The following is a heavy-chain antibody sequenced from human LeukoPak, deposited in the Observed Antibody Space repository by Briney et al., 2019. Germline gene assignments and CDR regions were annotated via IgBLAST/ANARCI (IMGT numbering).Heavy chain of an antibody. CDR3: TRDQTPYY. CDR2: IRSIIYGGTP. J-gene: IGHJ4*02. V-gene: IGHV3-49*04. CDR1: GFTFGDYA. Sequence: GGSLRLSCTTSGFTFGDYAMTWVRQVPGKGLEWVGFIRSIIYGGTPEYAASVKGRFTISRDDSRGIAYLQMNSLNIEDTAVYYCTRDQTPYYWGQGTLVTVSS.